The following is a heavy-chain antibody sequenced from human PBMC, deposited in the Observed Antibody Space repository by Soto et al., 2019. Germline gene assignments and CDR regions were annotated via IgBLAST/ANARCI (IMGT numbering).Heavy chain of an antibody. Sequence: EVQLLESGGGLVQPGGSLRLSCAASGFTFSSCAMGWVRQAPGKGLEWVSDIIDSGGSTYYADSVKGRFTISRDNSKRTMYLQRNSLRAEDTALYYCAKGRSYYYYYGVDVWGQGTTVTVSS. CDR2: IIDSGGST. CDR1: GFTFSSCA. J-gene: IGHJ6*02. CDR3: AKGRSYYYYYGVDV. V-gene: IGHV3-23*01.